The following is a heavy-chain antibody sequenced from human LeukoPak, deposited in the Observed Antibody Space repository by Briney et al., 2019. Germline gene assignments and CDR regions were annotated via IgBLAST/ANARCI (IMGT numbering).Heavy chain of an antibody. CDR2: INHSGST. CDR3: ARGLNPTYYYGSGSHSFDY. Sequence: PSETLSLTCAVYGGSFSGYYWSWIRQPPGKGLEWIGEINHSGSTNYNPSLKSRVTISVDTSKNQFSLELSSVTAADTAVYYCARGLNPTYYYGSGSHSFDYWGQGTLVTVSS. CDR1: GGSFSGYY. D-gene: IGHD3-10*01. V-gene: IGHV4-34*01. J-gene: IGHJ4*02.